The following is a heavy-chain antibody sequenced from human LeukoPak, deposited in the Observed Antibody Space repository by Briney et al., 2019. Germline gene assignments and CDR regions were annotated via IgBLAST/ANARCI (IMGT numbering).Heavy chain of an antibody. V-gene: IGHV4-39*01. Sequence: SETLSLTCTVSGGSISSSSYYWGWIRQPPGKGLEWIGSIYYSGSTYYNPSLKSRVTISVDTSKNQFSLKLSSVTAADTAVYYCASRLSGLRGKRFDYWGQGTLVTVSS. D-gene: IGHD3-16*02. CDR1: GGSISSSSYY. J-gene: IGHJ4*02. CDR3: ASRLSGLRGKRFDY. CDR2: IYYSGST.